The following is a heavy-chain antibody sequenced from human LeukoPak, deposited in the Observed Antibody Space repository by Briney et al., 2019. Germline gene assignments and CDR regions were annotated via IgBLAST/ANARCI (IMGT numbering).Heavy chain of an antibody. CDR3: ARAKIFGVVIDAFDI. D-gene: IGHD3-3*01. V-gene: IGHV1-46*03. CDR1: GCTFTSYY. CDR2: INPSGGST. J-gene: IGHJ3*02. Sequence: ASVKVSCKASGCTFTSYYMHWVRQAPGQGLEWMGIINPSGGSTSYAQKFQGRVTMTRDTSTSTDYMELSSLRSEDTAVYYCARAKIFGVVIDAFDIWGQGTMVTVSS.